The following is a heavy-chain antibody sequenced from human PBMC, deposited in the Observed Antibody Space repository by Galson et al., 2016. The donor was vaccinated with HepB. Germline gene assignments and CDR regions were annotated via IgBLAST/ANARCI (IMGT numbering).Heavy chain of an antibody. D-gene: IGHD4-11*01. V-gene: IGHV3-9*01. J-gene: IGHJ6*02. CDR3: TKDTRPRMAPRSDSICGMDV. CDR2: ISWNIGSI. Sequence: SLRLSCAASGFTFGDYAMHWVRQAPGKGLEWVPGISWNIGSIDYADSVKGRFTISRDNAKNSLYLQMNRLRTEDTALYYCTKDTRPRMAPRSDSICGMDVWGQGTTVTVSS. CDR1: GFTFGDYA.